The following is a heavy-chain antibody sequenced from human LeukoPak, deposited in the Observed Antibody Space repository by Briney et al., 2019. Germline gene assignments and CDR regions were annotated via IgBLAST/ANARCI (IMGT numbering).Heavy chain of an antibody. CDR2: FDPEEGET. CDR3: ATLNTMADAFDI. J-gene: IGHJ3*02. Sequence: ASVNVSRKVSGYTLTELSMHWVRPAPGKGLEWMGGFDPEEGETIYAQKFQGRVTMTEDTSTDTAYMELSSLRSEDTVLYYCATLNTMADAFDIWGQGTMVTVSP. V-gene: IGHV1-24*01. D-gene: IGHD3-10*01. CDR1: GYTLTELS.